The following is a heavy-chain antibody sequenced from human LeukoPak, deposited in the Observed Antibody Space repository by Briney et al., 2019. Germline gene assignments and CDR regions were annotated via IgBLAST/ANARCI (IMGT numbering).Heavy chain of an antibody. CDR1: GYTFTSYG. CDR2: ISAYNGNT. V-gene: IGHV1-18*01. Sequence: GASVKVSCKASGYTFTSYGISWVRQAPGQGLEWMGWISAYNGNTNYAQKLQGRVTMTTDTSTSTAYMELRSLRSDDTAVYYCARDAETRIMIFGVVIIAQTHYYYYYGMTSGAKGPRSPSP. J-gene: IGHJ6*02. D-gene: IGHD3-3*01. CDR3: ARDAETRIMIFGVVIIAQTHYYYYYGMTS.